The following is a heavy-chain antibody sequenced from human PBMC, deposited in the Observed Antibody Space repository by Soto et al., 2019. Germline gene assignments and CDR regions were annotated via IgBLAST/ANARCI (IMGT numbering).Heavy chain of an antibody. CDR1: GGSFSGYY. CDR2: INHSGIT. D-gene: IGHD4-17*01. J-gene: IGHJ2*01. CDR3: GAHLKTTVTAYWYFDL. Sequence: SETLSLTCAVYGGSFSGYYWSWIRQPPGKGLEWIGEINHSGITNFNPSLKSRVSISVDTSKKQFSLKLSSVTAADSAVYYCGAHLKTTVTAYWYFDLWCRGTLVTVSS. V-gene: IGHV4-34*01.